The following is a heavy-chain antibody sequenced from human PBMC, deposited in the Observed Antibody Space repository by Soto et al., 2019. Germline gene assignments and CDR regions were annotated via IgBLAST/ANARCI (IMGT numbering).Heavy chain of an antibody. J-gene: IGHJ4*02. CDR3: ARGGHVVVVTAALDY. CDR1: GDTFTDYY. CDR2: VNPSGGHT. Sequence: QVQLMQSGAEVKKPGASVKVSCKASGDTFTDYYIHWVRQAPGQGLEWMGTVNPSGGHTTYAQHFLGRVTXTRETSXXTRYMELTSLTSEDAAVYYCARGGHVVVVTAALDYWGQGTLVTVSS. D-gene: IGHD2-21*02. V-gene: IGHV1-46*01.